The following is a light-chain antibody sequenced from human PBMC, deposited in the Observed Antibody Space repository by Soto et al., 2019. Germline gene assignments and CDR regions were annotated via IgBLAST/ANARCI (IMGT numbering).Light chain of an antibody. CDR1: KSGDKY. J-gene: IGLJ2*01. CDR3: QAWDSSTAAVV. CDR2: QDS. V-gene: IGLV3-1*01. Sequence: SYELTQPPSVSVSPGQTASITCSGDKSGDKYACWYQQKPGQSPVLVIYQDSKRPSGIPERFSGSNSGNTATLTISGTQAMDEAYYYCQAWDSSTAAVVFGGGTKLTVL.